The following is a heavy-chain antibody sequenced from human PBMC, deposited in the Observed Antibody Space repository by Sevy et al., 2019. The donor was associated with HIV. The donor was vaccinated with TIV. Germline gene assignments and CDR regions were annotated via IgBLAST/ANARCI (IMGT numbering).Heavy chain of an antibody. D-gene: IGHD6-13*01. CDR2: ISSGSRYT. V-gene: IGHV3-11*06. Sequence: GVSLRLSCAASGFSFSDYYMTWIRQAPGKGLEWVSYISSGSRYTNYADSVKGRFAISRDNAENSLYLQMSSLRAEDTAVYYCARVRVVAADYYFDYWGQGTLVTVSS. J-gene: IGHJ4*02. CDR3: ARVRVVAADYYFDY. CDR1: GFSFSDYY.